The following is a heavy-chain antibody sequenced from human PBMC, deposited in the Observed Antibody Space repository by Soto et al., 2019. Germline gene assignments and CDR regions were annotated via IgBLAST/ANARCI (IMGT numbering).Heavy chain of an antibody. CDR2: IGTAGDT. Sequence: EVQLVESGGGLVQPGGSLRLSCAASGFTFSSYDMHWVRQATGKGLEWVSAIGTAGDTYYPGSVKGRFTICRENAKNSLYLQMNHQRAGDTDVYYCAREEHSGDSSGPYYYHYGMDVWGQGTTVTVSS. CDR3: AREEHSGDSSGPYYYHYGMDV. D-gene: IGHD3-22*01. V-gene: IGHV3-13*04. J-gene: IGHJ6*02. CDR1: GFTFSSYD.